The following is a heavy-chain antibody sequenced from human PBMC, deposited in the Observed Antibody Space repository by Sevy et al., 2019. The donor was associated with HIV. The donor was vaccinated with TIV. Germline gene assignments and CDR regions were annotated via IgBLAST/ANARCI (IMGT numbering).Heavy chain of an antibody. V-gene: IGHV3-21*01. CDR1: GFTFSSYS. CDR3: ARDSYSGSYYERAFDI. CDR2: ISSSSSYI. D-gene: IGHD1-26*01. J-gene: IGHJ3*02. Sequence: GGSLRLSCAASGFTFSSYSMNWVRQAPGKGLEWVSSISSSSSYIYYADSVKGRFTISRDNAKNSLYLQMNSLRAEDTAVYYCARDSYSGSYYERAFDIWGQGTMVTVSS.